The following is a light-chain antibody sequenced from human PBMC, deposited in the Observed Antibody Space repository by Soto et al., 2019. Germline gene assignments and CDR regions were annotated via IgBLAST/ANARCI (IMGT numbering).Light chain of an antibody. CDR1: QSVLYSSNNKNY. J-gene: IGKJ1*01. Sequence: DFVMTQSPDSLAASLGERATINCKSSQSVLYSSNNKNYLAWYQQKPGQPPKLLIYWSSTRESGVPDRFSGSGSGTDFTLTISSLQAEDVAIYYCQQYYSYPRTFGQGTKVDIK. CDR3: QQYYSYPRT. CDR2: WSS. V-gene: IGKV4-1*01.